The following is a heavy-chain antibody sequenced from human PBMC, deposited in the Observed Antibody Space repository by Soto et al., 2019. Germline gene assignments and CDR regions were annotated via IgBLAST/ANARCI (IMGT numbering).Heavy chain of an antibody. J-gene: IGHJ4*02. D-gene: IGHD2-21*02. CDR1: GGTFSSYT. CDR2: IIPILGIA. CDR3: AGAPYCCGDYYSAGY. Sequence: QVQLVQSGAEVKKPGSSVKVSCKASGGTFSSYTISWVRQAPGQGLEWMGRIIPILGIANYAQNFQGRVTITADKARSTAYMELSSLRSEDTAVYYCAGAPYCCGDYYSAGYWGQGALVTVSS. V-gene: IGHV1-69*02.